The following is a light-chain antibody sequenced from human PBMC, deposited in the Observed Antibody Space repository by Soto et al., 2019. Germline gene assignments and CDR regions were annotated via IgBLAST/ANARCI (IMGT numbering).Light chain of an antibody. Sequence: EFVLTQSPGTLSLSPGERATLSCRAGQSVSSNYLAWYQQKPGQAPRLLIYGASSRATGIPGRFSGSGSGTDFTLTISRLEPEDFAVYYCQQYGSSPLFTFGPGTKVDIK. V-gene: IGKV3-20*01. CDR3: QQYGSSPLFT. CDR2: GAS. J-gene: IGKJ3*01. CDR1: QSVSSNY.